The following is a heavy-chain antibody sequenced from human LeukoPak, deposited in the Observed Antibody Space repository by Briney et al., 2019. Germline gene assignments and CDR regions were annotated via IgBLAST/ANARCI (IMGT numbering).Heavy chain of an antibody. Sequence: ASVKVSCKASGYTFTSYGISWVRQAPGQGLEWMGWISAYNGNTNYAQKLQGRVTMTTDTSTNTAYMELSRLRSDDTAVYYCARGGSPIFYYYIDVWGKGTTVTISS. D-gene: IGHD2-21*01. CDR3: ARGGSPIFYYYIDV. CDR1: GYTFTSYG. CDR2: ISAYNGNT. J-gene: IGHJ6*03. V-gene: IGHV1-18*01.